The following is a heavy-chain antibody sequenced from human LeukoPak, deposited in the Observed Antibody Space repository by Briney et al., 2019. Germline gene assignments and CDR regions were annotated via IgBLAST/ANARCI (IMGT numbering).Heavy chain of an antibody. Sequence: PGGSLRLSCAASGFTFSSYAMHWVRQAPGKGLEWVAVISYDGSNKYYADSVKGRFTISRDNSKNTLYLQMNSLRAEDTAVYYCAREYDSSPGYWGQGTLVTASP. J-gene: IGHJ4*02. CDR1: GFTFSSYA. CDR3: AREYDSSPGY. CDR2: ISYDGSNK. D-gene: IGHD3-22*01. V-gene: IGHV3-30-3*01.